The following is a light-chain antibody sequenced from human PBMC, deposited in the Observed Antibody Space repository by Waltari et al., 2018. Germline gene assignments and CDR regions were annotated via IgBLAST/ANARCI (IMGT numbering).Light chain of an antibody. CDR1: SSDIGNFTS. CDR3: SSYIIGGTYA. V-gene: IGLV2-14*03. Sequence: QSALTQPASVSGSPGQSIAISCTGTSSDIGNFTSVSWYQQHPGKVPKLIIYDLSNRPSGVSDRYSGSKSGNTASLTISRLQAEDEADYYCSSYIIGGTYAFGPGTKVTVL. CDR2: DLS. J-gene: IGLJ1*01.